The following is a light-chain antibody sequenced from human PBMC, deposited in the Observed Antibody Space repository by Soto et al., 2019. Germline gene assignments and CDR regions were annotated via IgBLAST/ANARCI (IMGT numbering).Light chain of an antibody. V-gene: IGKV3-15*01. CDR2: GAS. CDR1: QSVSNN. J-gene: IGKJ5*01. CDR3: QQYNNWPSIT. Sequence: DIVMTQSPATLSVSPGERATLSCRAGQSVSNNLAWYQQKPGQGPRLLIYGASTRASGIPARFSGSGSGTEFTLTISSLQSEDFAVYHCQQYNNWPSITFGQGTRLEIK.